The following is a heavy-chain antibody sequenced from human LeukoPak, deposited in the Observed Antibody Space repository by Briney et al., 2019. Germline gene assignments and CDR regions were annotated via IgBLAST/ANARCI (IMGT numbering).Heavy chain of an antibody. Sequence: SETLSLTCTVSGDSISNYYWSWIRQPPGKGLEWVGYIDYSRSTHYNPSLKSRVTISVDASKNQVSLKLSSVTAADTAVYYCGRVNSSGSVLWGQGTLVTVSS. D-gene: IGHD6-19*01. CDR3: GRVNSSGSVL. CDR2: IDYSRST. CDR1: GDSISNYY. J-gene: IGHJ3*01. V-gene: IGHV4-59*01.